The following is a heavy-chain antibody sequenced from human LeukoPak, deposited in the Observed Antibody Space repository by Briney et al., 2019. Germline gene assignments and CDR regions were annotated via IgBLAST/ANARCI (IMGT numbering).Heavy chain of an antibody. Sequence: SGGFLRLSCAASGFTFSSYGMHWVRQAPGKGLEWVAVISYDGSNKYYADSVKGRFTISRDNSKNTLYLQMNSLRAEDTAVYYCAKGALEWLLGIDYWGQGTLV. CDR3: AKGALEWLLGIDY. J-gene: IGHJ4*02. V-gene: IGHV3-30*18. CDR2: ISYDGSNK. CDR1: GFTFSSYG. D-gene: IGHD3-3*01.